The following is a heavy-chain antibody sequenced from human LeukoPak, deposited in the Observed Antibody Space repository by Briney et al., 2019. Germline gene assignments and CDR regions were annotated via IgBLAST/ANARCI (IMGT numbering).Heavy chain of an antibody. CDR1: GYTFTAYY. CDR3: AREYYFDNSGYYGVGDY. D-gene: IGHD3-22*01. CDR2: FNPNSGGT. Sequence: ASVKDSCKASGYTFTAYYIHWVRQAPGQGLEWMGWFNPNSGGTNYAQEFQGRVTMTRDTSISTAYMELSRLRSDDTAVYYCAREYYFDNSGYYGVGDYWGQGTLVTVSS. V-gene: IGHV1-2*02. J-gene: IGHJ4*02.